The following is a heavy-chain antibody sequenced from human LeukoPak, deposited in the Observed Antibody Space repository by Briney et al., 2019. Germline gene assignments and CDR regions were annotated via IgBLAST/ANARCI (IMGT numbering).Heavy chain of an antibody. CDR3: ARDLVFAVTKATDY. Sequence: ASVKVSCKASGYTFTGYYMHWVRQAPGQGLERMGRINPNSGGTNYAQKFQVRVTMTRDTSISTAYMELSRLRSDDTAVYYCARDLVFAVTKATDYWGQGTLVTVSS. D-gene: IGHD4-17*01. V-gene: IGHV1-2*06. CDR1: GYTFTGYY. CDR2: INPNSGGT. J-gene: IGHJ4*02.